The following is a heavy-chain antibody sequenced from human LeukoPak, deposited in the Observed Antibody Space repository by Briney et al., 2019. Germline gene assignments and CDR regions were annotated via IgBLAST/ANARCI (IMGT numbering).Heavy chain of an antibody. D-gene: IGHD5-12*01. CDR2: ISSSSSYI. CDR1: GFTFSSYS. CDR3: ARELRPTFYFDY. V-gene: IGHV3-21*01. Sequence: GGSVRLSCAASGFTFSSYSINWFRQAPGKGLEWVSSISSSSSYIYYADSAKSRFTISSDNAKNSLYLQMNRLRAEETAVYYCARELRPTFYFDYWGQGTLVTVSS. J-gene: IGHJ4*02.